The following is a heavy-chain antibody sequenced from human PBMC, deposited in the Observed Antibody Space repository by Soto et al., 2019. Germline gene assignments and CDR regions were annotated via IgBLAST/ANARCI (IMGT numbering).Heavy chain of an antibody. CDR3: ATSPIVVVVAGGYFDY. CDR1: GNTFTSYY. J-gene: IGHJ4*02. Sequence: ASVKVSCKASGNTFTSYYMHWVRQAPGQGLEWMGIINPSGGSTSYAQKFQGRVTMTRDTSTSTVYMELSSLRSEDTAVYYCATSPIVVVVAGGYFDYWGQGTLVTVSS. V-gene: IGHV1-46*01. D-gene: IGHD2-15*01. CDR2: INPSGGST.